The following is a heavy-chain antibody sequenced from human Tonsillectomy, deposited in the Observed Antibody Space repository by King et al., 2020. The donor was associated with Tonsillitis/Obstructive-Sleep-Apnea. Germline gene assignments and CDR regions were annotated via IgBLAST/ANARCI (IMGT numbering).Heavy chain of an antibody. D-gene: IGHD5-12*01. CDR2: IYSGGST. V-gene: IGHV3-53*01. CDR3: AREYSGYGYAFDI. J-gene: IGHJ3*02. Sequence: VQLVESGGGLIQPGGSLRLSCAASGFTVSSNYMSWVRQAPGKGLEWVSVIYSGGSTYYADSVKGRFTISRDNSKNTLYLQMNSLRAEDTAVYYCAREYSGYGYAFDIWGQGTMVTVSS. CDR1: GFTVSSNY.